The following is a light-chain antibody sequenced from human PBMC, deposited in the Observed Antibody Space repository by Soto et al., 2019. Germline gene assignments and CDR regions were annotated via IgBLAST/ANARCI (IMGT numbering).Light chain of an antibody. CDR1: SSNIGAGYD. CDR2: GNS. J-gene: IGLJ3*02. Sequence: QSVLTQPPSVSGAPGPRVTISCTGSSSNIGAGYDVHWYQQLPGTAPKLLIYGNSTRPSGVPDRFSGSKSGTSASLAITGLQAEDGADYYCQSYDSSLSGSVFGGGTKLTVL. V-gene: IGLV1-40*01. CDR3: QSYDSSLSGSV.